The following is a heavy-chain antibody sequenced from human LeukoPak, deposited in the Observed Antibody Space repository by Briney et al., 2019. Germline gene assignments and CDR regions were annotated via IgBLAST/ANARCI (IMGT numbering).Heavy chain of an antibody. D-gene: IGHD7-27*01. CDR3: ANWGDYYYALDV. CDR2: MSYDGSIE. V-gene: IGHV3-30*13. CDR1: GFAFSSYD. Sequence: QPGGSLRLSCAASGFAFSSYDIHWVREAPGKGLGWVAVMSYDGSIEYYADSVKGRFTISRDNSKNRLYLQMDSLRPEDTAMYHCANWGDYYYALDVWGQGTAVTVS. J-gene: IGHJ6*02.